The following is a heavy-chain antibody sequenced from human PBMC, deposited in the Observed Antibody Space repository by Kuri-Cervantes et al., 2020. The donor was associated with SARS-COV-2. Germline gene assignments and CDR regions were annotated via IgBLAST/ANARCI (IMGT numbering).Heavy chain of an antibody. CDR2: IRSKAYGGTT. Sequence: GESLKISCPASGFTFGDYAMSWVRQAPGKGLEWVGFIRSKAYGGTTEYAASVKGRFTISRDDSKSIAYLQMNSLKTEDTAVYYCTRDIYYALLGYYYGMDVWGQGTTVTVSS. D-gene: IGHD3-10*01. V-gene: IGHV3-49*04. CDR1: GFTFGDYA. J-gene: IGHJ6*02. CDR3: TRDIYYALLGYYYGMDV.